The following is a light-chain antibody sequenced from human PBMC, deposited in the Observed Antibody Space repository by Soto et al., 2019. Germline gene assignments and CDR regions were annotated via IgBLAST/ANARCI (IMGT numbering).Light chain of an antibody. CDR1: QSLLHSNGYNY. CDR2: LGS. J-gene: IGKJ5*01. V-gene: IGKV2-28*01. CDR3: MQARQTPIT. Sequence: DLVMTQSPLSLPVTPGEPASISCRSSQSLLHSNGYNYLDWYLQKPGQSPQLLIYLGSNRASGVPDRFSGSGSGTDFTLKISRVEAEDVGVYYCMQARQTPITFGQGTRLEIK.